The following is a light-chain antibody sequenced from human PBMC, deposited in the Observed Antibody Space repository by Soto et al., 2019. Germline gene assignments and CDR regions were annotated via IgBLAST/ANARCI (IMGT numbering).Light chain of an antibody. Sequence: EIVMTQSPATLSVSPGERATLSCRASQSVSSNLAWYQQKPGQAPRLLIYGASTRATGIPASVSGSGSGTEFTLTISSLQSEDFGVYYCQQYNSWPAWTFGQGTKVEIK. J-gene: IGKJ1*01. CDR2: GAS. CDR1: QSVSSN. CDR3: QQYNSWPAWT. V-gene: IGKV3-15*01.